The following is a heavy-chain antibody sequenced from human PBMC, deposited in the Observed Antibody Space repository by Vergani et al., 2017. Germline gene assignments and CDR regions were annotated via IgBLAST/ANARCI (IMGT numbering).Heavy chain of an antibody. CDR2: IWYDGSNK. D-gene: IGHD1-26*01. CDR1: GFTFTNYC. Sequence: QVQLVESGGGVVQPGGSLRLSCAASGFTFTNYCMHWVRQAPGKGQEWVAVIWYDGSNKYYADSVKGRFTISRDNSKNTLYLQKNSLRAEDTAVYYCAKDPEWGLRRGYFDYWGQGTLVTVSS. V-gene: IGHV3-33*06. CDR3: AKDPEWGLRRGYFDY. J-gene: IGHJ4*02.